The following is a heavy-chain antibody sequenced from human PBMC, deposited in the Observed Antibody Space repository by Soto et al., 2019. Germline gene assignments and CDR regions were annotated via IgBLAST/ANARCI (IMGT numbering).Heavy chain of an antibody. V-gene: IGHV1-2*04. CDR1: GYTFTGYD. J-gene: IGHJ5*02. CDR3: ARARTQSRIAAAGTFDX. CDR2: INPNSGGT. Sequence: ASVKVSCKASGYTFTGYDMHWVRQAPGQGLEWMGWINPNSGGTNYALKFQGWVTMTRDTSISTAYMELSRLRSDDTAVYYCARARTQSRIAAAGTFDXWGQGTLVTVSS. D-gene: IGHD6-13*01.